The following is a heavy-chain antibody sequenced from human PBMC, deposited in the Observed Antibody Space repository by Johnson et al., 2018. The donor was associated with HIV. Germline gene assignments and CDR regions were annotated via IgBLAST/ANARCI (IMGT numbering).Heavy chain of an antibody. CDR3: ARDGAAVRMVANDAFDI. CDR1: VFTFSSYG. D-gene: IGHD6-13*01. Sequence: QVLLVESGGGVVQPGGSLRLSCAASVFTFSSYGMHWVRQAPGKGLEWVAFIRYDGSNKYYADSVKCRFTISRDNSKNTLYLYMNSLSVAEPAVYYCARDGAAVRMVANDAFDIWGRGTMVTVSS. J-gene: IGHJ3*02. CDR2: IRYDGSNK. V-gene: IGHV3-30*02.